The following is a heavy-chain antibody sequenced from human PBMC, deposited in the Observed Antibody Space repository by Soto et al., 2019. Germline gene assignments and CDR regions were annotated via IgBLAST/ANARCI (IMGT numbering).Heavy chain of an antibody. CDR3: ARPRNTMIDYYGMDV. CDR2: IIPIFGTA. V-gene: IGHV1-69*13. D-gene: IGHD3-22*01. J-gene: IGHJ6*02. CDR1: GGTFSSYA. Sequence: SVKVSCKASGGTFSSYAISWVRQAPGLGLEWMGGIIPIFGTANYAQKFQGRVTITADESTSTAYMELSSLRSEDTAVYYCARPRNTMIDYYGMDVWGRGTTVTVSS.